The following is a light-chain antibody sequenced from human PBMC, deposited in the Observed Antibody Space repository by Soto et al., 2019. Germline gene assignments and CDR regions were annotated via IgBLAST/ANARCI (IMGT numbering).Light chain of an antibody. Sequence: QSALTQPASVSGSPGQSITISCTGTSRDVGGYNYVSWHQQHPGKAPKVIITEVSNRPSGVSNRFSGSKSGNTASLTISGLQPEDEADYYCSSYISSSTFVVFGAGTQLTVL. CDR3: SSYISSSTFVV. CDR1: SRDVGGYNY. CDR2: EVS. V-gene: IGLV2-14*01. J-gene: IGLJ2*01.